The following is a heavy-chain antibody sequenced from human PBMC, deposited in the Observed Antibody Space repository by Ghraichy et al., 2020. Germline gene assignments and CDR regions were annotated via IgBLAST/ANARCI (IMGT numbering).Heavy chain of an antibody. J-gene: IGHJ4*02. CDR1: GFSLSTSGVG. D-gene: IGHD6-13*01. CDR2: IYWNDNK. CDR3: AHSLVYTSIWYYFDY. V-gene: IGHV2-5*01. Sequence: SGPTLVKPTQTLTLTCTFSGFSLSTSGVGVGWIRQPPGKALEWLALIYWNDNKRYSPSLKSRLTITKDTSKNQVVLTMTNMDPVDTATYYCAHSLVYTSIWYYFDYWGQGTLVTVSS.